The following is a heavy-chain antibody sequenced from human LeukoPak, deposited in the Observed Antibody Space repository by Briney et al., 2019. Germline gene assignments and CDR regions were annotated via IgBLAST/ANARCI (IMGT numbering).Heavy chain of an antibody. CDR1: GFTFSSYW. J-gene: IGHJ4*02. CDR3: ARDYDFWSGLPDY. V-gene: IGHV3-7*01. CDR2: IKRDGSEK. Sequence: PGGSLRLSCAASGFTFSSYWMSWVRQAPGKGLEWVANIKRDGSEKYYVDSVKGRFTISRDNAKNSLYLQMNSLRAEDTAVYYCARDYDFWSGLPDYWGQGTLVTVSS. D-gene: IGHD3-3*01.